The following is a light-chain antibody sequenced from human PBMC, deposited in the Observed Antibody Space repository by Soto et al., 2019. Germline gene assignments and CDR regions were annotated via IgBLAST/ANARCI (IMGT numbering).Light chain of an antibody. CDR3: QQYGSSPWT. Sequence: ETVLTQSPATLSVSPGERCTLSCRASQSVGRNLAWYQQKHGQXPRXXIYGASSRATGIPDRFSGSGSGTDLTITISRLEPEDFEVYYCQQYGSSPWTFGQGTKVDIK. CDR2: GAS. CDR1: QSVGRN. J-gene: IGKJ1*01. V-gene: IGKV3-20*01.